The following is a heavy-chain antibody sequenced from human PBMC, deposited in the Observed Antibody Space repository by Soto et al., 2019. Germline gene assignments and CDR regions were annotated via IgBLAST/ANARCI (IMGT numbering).Heavy chain of an antibody. CDR2: IYQTGST. Sequence: PSETLSLTCVVSGGSINNIFWSWVRQPPGKGLEWIGEIYQTGSTNYNPSLRSRVTISVDKSKNQLSLKVDSVTAADTAFYYCVRGNNNYDFWNNWSLDPWGQGTLVTVSS. J-gene: IGHJ5*02. V-gene: IGHV4-4*02. CDR3: VRGNNNYDFWNNWSLDP. D-gene: IGHD3-3*01. CDR1: GGSINNIFW.